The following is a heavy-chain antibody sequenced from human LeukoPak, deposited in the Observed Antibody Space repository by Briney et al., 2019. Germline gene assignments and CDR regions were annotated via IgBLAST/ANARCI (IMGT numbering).Heavy chain of an antibody. J-gene: IGHJ3*02. CDR3: ARVGYCSGGSCDEDAFDI. D-gene: IGHD2-15*01. Sequence: GGSLRLSCAASGFTFSSYSMNWVRQAPGKGLEWVSSISSSSSSIYNADAVKGRFTISRDNAKNSLYLQMSSLRAEDTAVYYCARVGYCSGGSCDEDAFDIWGQGTMVTVSS. CDR1: GFTFSSYS. CDR2: ISSSSSSI. V-gene: IGHV3-21*01.